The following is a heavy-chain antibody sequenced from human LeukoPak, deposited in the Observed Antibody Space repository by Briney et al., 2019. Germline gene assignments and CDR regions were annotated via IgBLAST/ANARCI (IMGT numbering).Heavy chain of an antibody. J-gene: IGHJ4*02. Sequence: PSETLSLTCTVSGGSISSYYWSWIRQPPGKGLEWIGYIYYSGSTNYNPSLKSRVTISVDTSKNQFSLKLSSVTAADTAVYYCARVVIRGGYFDYWGQGTLVTASS. CDR2: IYYSGST. CDR3: ARVVIRGGYFDY. V-gene: IGHV4-59*12. CDR1: GGSISSYY. D-gene: IGHD3-10*01.